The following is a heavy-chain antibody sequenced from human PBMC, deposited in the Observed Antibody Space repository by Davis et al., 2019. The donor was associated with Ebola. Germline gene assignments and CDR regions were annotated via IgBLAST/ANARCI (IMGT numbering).Heavy chain of an antibody. V-gene: IGHV4-34*01. D-gene: IGHD6-6*01. J-gene: IGHJ5*02. Sequence: SETLSLTCAVYGGSFSGYYWSWIRQPPGKGLEWIGTIYYSGSTYYNPSLKSRVTISVDTSKNQFSLKLSSVTAADTAVYYCARQLLGTGWFDPWGQGTLVTVSS. CDR3: ARQLLGTGWFDP. CDR1: GGSFSGYY. CDR2: IYYSGST.